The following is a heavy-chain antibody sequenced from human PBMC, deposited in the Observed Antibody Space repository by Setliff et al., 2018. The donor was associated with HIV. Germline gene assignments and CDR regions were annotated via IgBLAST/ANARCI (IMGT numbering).Heavy chain of an antibody. V-gene: IGHV1-2*06. D-gene: IGHD1-7*01. CDR3: AKDRTGTGTTLHV. CDR2: INPKSGGT. J-gene: IGHJ6*04. CDR1: GYTFTDYY. Sequence: SLVKVSCKASGYTFTDYYIHWVRQAPGQGLEWMGRINPKSGGTNYVQKFQGRVTMTRDTSINTAYLELSRLRSDDTAVYYCAKDRTGTGTTLHVWGKGTTVTVSS.